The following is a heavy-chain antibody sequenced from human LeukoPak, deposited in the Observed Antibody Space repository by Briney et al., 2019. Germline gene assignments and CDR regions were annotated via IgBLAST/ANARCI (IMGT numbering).Heavy chain of an antibody. V-gene: IGHV1-18*01. CDR2: ISAYNGNT. J-gene: IGHJ4*02. D-gene: IGHD1-26*01. Sequence: GASVKVSCKASGYTFISYGISWVRQAPGQGLEWMGWISAYNGNTNYRQKLQGRVTMTTDTSTSTAYMDLRSLRSDDTAIYYCARGPASGDFDYWGQGTLVTVSS. CDR1: GYTFISYG. CDR3: ARGPASGDFDY.